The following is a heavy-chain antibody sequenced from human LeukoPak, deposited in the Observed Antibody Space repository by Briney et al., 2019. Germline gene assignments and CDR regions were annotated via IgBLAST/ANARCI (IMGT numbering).Heavy chain of an antibody. Sequence: GRSLRLSCAASGFTFSSYAMHWVRQAPGKGLEWVAVISFDGSNKYYADSVKGRFTISRDNSKNTLYLQMNSLRAEDTAVYYCARDMGWQQFDQWGQGTLVTVSS. CDR3: ARDMGWQQFDQ. CDR2: ISFDGSNK. V-gene: IGHV3-30*04. J-gene: IGHJ4*02. D-gene: IGHD5-24*01. CDR1: GFTFSSYA.